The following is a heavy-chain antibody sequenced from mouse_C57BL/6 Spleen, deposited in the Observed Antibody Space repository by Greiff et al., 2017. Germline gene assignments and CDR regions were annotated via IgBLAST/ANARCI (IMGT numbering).Heavy chain of an antibody. J-gene: IGHJ2*01. V-gene: IGHV5-16*01. CDR3: ARYYFVDY. D-gene: IGHD1-1*01. CDR2: INYDGSST. CDR1: GFTFSDYY. Sequence: EVKLVESEGGLVQPGSSMKLSCTASGFTFSDYYMAWVRQVPEKGLEWVANINYDGSSTYYLDSLKSRFIISRDNAKNILYLQMSSLKSEDTATYYCARYYFVDYRDQGTTLTVSS.